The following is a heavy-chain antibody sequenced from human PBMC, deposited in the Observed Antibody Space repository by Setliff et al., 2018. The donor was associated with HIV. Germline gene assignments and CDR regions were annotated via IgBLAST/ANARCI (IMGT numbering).Heavy chain of an antibody. Sequence: SETLSLTCTVSGGSISSGDYYWSWIRQPPGKGLEWIGSIYYTGSTDYNPSLXSRVTISVDTSKNQFSLRLTSVTAADTAMYYCVAXGALRLSWG. V-gene: IGHV4-39*01. CDR2: IYYTGST. D-gene: IGHD5-12*01. CDR1: GGSISSGDYY. CDR3: VAXGALRLS. J-gene: IGHJ5*01.